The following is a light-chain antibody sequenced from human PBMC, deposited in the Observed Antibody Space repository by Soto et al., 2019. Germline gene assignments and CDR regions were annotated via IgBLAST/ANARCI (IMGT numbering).Light chain of an antibody. J-gene: IGLJ1*01. V-gene: IGLV2-14*01. Sequence: QSVLTPPASVSGSPGQSITISCTGTSSDVGGYNYISCYQQPPDKAPKLMIYEVSNQPSGVSNRFSGSKSGNTASLTISGLQAEDEADYYCSSYTSGSTYVVGTGTKVTVL. CDR2: EVS. CDR3: SSYTSGSTYV. CDR1: SSDVGGYNY.